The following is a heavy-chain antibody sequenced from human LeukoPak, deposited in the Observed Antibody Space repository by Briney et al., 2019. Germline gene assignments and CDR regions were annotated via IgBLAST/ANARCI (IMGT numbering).Heavy chain of an antibody. V-gene: IGHV3-33*01. Sequence: GGSLRLSCAASGFTFSNYGMHWVRQAPGKGLEWVAVIWSDGSNKYYADSVRGRFTISRDNSKNTLYLQMNSLRAEDTAVYYCARTVYYDSSGYYPPAGYFDYWGQGTLVTVSS. CDR1: GFTFSNYG. CDR3: ARTVYYDSSGYYPPAGYFDY. D-gene: IGHD3-22*01. CDR2: IWSDGSNK. J-gene: IGHJ4*02.